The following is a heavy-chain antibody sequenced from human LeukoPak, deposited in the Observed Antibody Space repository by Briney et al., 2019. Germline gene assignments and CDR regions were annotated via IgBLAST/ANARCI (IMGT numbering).Heavy chain of an antibody. CDR2: ISYDGRNI. V-gene: IGHV3-30*18. J-gene: IGHJ4*02. D-gene: IGHD2-2*01. Sequence: GGSLRLSCAASGFTFNNYGMHWVRQAPGKGLEWVSVISYDGRNIHYPDSVKGRFTISRDISTDTLWLQMDSLRTEDTAVYYCAKGPLRGTAAAIDYWGQGTLVTVSS. CDR3: AKGPLRGTAAAIDY. CDR1: GFTFNNYG.